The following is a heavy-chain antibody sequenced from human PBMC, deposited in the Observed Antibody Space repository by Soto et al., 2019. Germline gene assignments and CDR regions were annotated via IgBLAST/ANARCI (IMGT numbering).Heavy chain of an antibody. CDR1: GFTLSDYW. Sequence: GESLKISCAASGFTLSDYWMSWVRQAPGKGLQFVANINRDGSESNYVDSVNGRFTISRDNNKNALYLHLSGLRVEDTAVYYCTRGSCAGGGCYYEYFVEYWGQGTMVTVYS. J-gene: IGHJ4*02. CDR3: TRGSCAGGGCYYEYFVEY. V-gene: IGHV3-7*03. CDR2: INRDGSES. D-gene: IGHD2-15*01.